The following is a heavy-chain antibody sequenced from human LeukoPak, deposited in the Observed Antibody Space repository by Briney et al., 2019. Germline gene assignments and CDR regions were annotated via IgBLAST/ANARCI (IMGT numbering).Heavy chain of an antibody. J-gene: IGHJ4*02. CDR1: GFTFSSYN. D-gene: IGHD3-3*01. Sequence: PGGSLRLSCSASGFTFSSYNMNWVRRAPGKGLEWVSCISSSSSYIYYADSVKGRFTISRDNAKNSLYLQMNSLRAEDTAVYYCASAPPGVLERHSPVYWGQGTLVTVSS. CDR3: ASAPPGVLERHSPVY. V-gene: IGHV3-21*01. CDR2: ISSSSSYI.